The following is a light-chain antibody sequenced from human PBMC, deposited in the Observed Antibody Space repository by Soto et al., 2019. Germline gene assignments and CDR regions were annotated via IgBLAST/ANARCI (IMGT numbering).Light chain of an antibody. CDR2: DAS. V-gene: IGKV1-39*01. CDR1: QSISSS. Sequence: DIQMTQSPSSLSASVGDRVTITCRANQSISSSLNWFQQRPGKAPKLLIYDASSLQSGAPSRFSGSGSGTAFTLTISSLQEEDLASYYCQQTYSSPRTFGQGTKVEIK. J-gene: IGKJ1*01. CDR3: QQTYSSPRT.